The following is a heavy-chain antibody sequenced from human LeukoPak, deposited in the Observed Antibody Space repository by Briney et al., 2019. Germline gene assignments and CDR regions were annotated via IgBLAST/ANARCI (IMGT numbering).Heavy chain of an antibody. CDR3: ARDAYYYYGSGSPIRAFDI. V-gene: IGHV1-18*01. J-gene: IGHJ3*02. Sequence: ASVKVSCKASGYTFISYSISWVRQAPGQGLEWMGWISAYNGNTNYAQNFQGRVTMTIDTSTSTAYMELRTLRSDDTALYYCARDAYYYYGSGSPIRAFDIWGQGTMVTVSS. D-gene: IGHD3-10*01. CDR1: GYTFISYS. CDR2: ISAYNGNT.